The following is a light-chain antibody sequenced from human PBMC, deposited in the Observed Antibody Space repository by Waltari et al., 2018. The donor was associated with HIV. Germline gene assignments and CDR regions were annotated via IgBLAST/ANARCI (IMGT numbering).Light chain of an antibody. CDR1: SSSVDTF. CDR3: CSHAGNLIFV. J-gene: IGLJ1*01. CDR2: DVN. Sequence: QSALTQPHSVSGYPGQSLTISCPGTSSSVDTFISWSQQHPGKVPIVIIYDVNKRPSGVPDRFSGSKSGNTASLSISVRQAEDDSDYYCCSHAGNLIFVFGTGTKVTVL. V-gene: IGLV2-11*01.